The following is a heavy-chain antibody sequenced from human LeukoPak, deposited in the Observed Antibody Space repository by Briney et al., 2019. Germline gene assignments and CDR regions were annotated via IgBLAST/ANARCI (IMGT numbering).Heavy chain of an antibody. CDR1: GGSISSYY. V-gene: IGHV4-59*05. J-gene: IGHJ4*02. CDR3: ARYCNRNVADGGFDY. Sequence: SETLSLTCTVSGGSISSYYWSWVRQPPGKGLEWIGSIYYSGSTYYNPSLKSRVTISVDTSKNQFSLKLSSVTAADTAVYYCARYCNRNVADGGFDYWGQGTLVTVSS. D-gene: IGHD1-14*01. CDR2: IYYSGST.